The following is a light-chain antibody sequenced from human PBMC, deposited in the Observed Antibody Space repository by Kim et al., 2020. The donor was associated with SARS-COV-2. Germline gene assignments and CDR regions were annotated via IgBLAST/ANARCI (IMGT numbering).Light chain of an antibody. V-gene: IGKV1-17*01. CDR3: LQHNNQPYT. J-gene: IGKJ2*01. CDR1: RDIRDD. Sequence: SASVGDRVTIAGRASRDIRDDLAWYQHQPGEAPKRLIYAASTLQSGVPSRFSGGGYGTEFTLTISSLQSEDFATYYCLQHNNQPYTFGQGTKLEI. CDR2: AAS.